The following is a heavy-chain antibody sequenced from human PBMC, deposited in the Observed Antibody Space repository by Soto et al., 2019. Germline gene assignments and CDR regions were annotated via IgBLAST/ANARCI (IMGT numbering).Heavy chain of an antibody. CDR2: IYYSGST. J-gene: IGHJ5*02. V-gene: IGHV4-61*08. Sequence: SETLSLTCAVSGGSISSGGYSWSWIRQPPGKGLEWIGYIYYSGSTNYNPSLKSRVTISVDTSKNQFSLKLSSVTAADTAVYYCASHPLGLTGPRRWFDPWGQGTLVTVSS. CDR3: ASHPLGLTGPRRWFDP. CDR1: GGSISSGGYS. D-gene: IGHD3-9*01.